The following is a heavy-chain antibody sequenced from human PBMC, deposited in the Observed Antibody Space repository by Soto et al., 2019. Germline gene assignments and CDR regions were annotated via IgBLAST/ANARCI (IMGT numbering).Heavy chain of an antibody. V-gene: IGHV4-59*08. CDR1: RGSINSHY. D-gene: IGHD3-9*01. J-gene: IGHJ3*02. CDR2: ISYSGST. CDR3: ACLNFDILPAYYAFDI. Sequence: PSETLSLTCTVSRGSINSHYWSWIRQSPGKGLEYIGYISYSGSTNYNPSLKSRLTISVDTSKNQFSLKLTSVTAADTAVYYCACLNFDILPAYYAFDIWGQGTMVTVSS.